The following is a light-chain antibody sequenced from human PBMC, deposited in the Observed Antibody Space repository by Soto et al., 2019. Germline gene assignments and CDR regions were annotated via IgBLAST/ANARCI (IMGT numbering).Light chain of an antibody. CDR1: QSVSSY. V-gene: IGKV3-11*01. J-gene: IGKJ3*01. CDR2: DAS. Sequence: EIVLTQSPATLSLSPGERATLSCRASQSVSSYLAWYQQKPGQAPRLLIYDASNRATGIPARFSGSGSGTDFTLTISSLEPEDFAVYYCQQYGNSPGFTFGPGTKVDIK. CDR3: QQYGNSPGFT.